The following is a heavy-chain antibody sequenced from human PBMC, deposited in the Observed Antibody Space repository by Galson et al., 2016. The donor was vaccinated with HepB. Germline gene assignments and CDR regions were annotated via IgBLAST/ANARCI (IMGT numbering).Heavy chain of an antibody. V-gene: IGHV4-59*01. J-gene: IGHJ3*02. Sequence: SETLSLTCTVSGGSISTFYWSWIRQPPGKGLEWIGYIDYSGSTNFNPSPKSRVTISIDTSKNQFSLRLSSVTAADTAVYYCAREPAATGDAFDIWGQGTMVTVSS. CDR1: GGSISTFY. D-gene: IGHD3-9*01. CDR3: AREPAATGDAFDI. CDR2: IDYSGST.